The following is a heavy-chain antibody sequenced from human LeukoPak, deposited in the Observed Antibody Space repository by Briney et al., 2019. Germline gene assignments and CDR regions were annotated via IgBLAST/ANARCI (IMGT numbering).Heavy chain of an antibody. D-gene: IGHD2-8*02. J-gene: IGHJ4*02. CDR1: GFTFTTFW. Sequence: PGGSLRLSCAASGFTFTTFWMSWVRQAPGKGLEWVANIKQDGSEKYYVDSVKGRFTISRDNAKNSLYLQMNSLRAEDTAVYYCARAPRPGPDFDYWGQGTLVTVSS. CDR2: IKQDGSEK. CDR3: ARAPRPGPDFDY. V-gene: IGHV3-7*03.